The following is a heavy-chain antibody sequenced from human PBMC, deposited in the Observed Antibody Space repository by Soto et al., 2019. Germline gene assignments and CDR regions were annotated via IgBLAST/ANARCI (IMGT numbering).Heavy chain of an antibody. D-gene: IGHD6-6*01. CDR2: IWYDGSNK. J-gene: IGHJ6*02. CDR3: ARDSAAPTYGMDV. Sequence: QVQLVESGGGVVQPGRSLRLSCAASGFTFSSYGMHWVRQAPGKGLEWVAVIWYDGSNKYYADSVKGRFTISRDNSKNTVYLQMNSLRAEETAVYYCARDSAAPTYGMDVWGQGTTVTVSS. CDR1: GFTFSSYG. V-gene: IGHV3-33*01.